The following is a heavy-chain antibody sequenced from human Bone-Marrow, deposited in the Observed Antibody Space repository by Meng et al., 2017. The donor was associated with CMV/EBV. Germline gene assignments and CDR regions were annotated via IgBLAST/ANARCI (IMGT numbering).Heavy chain of an antibody. J-gene: IGHJ6*02. D-gene: IGHD1-14*01. V-gene: IGHV1-18*01. Sequence: ASVKVSCKASGYTFTSYGISWVRQAPGQGLEWMGWISAYNGNTNYAQKLQGRVTMTTDTSTSTAYMELRSLRSDDTAVYYCASQPDGPLMGDSKPPWYYYYYGMDVWGQGTTVTVSS. CDR1: GYTFTSYG. CDR2: ISAYNGNT. CDR3: ASQPDGPLMGDSKPPWYYYYYGMDV.